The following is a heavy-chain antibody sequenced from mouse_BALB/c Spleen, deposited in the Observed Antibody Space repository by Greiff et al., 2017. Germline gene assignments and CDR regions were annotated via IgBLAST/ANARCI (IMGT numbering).Heavy chain of an antibody. CDR3: ERDDGYSFAY. CDR2: ISSGSSTI. D-gene: IGHD2-3*01. V-gene: IGHV5-17*02. CDR1: GFTFSSFG. J-gene: IGHJ3*01. Sequence: DVKLVESGGGLVQPGGSRKLSCAASGFTFSSFGMHWVRQAPEKGLEWVAYISSGSSTISYADTVKGRFTISRDNPKNTLFLQMTSRRSEDTAMYYCERDDGYSFAYGGQGTLVTVSA.